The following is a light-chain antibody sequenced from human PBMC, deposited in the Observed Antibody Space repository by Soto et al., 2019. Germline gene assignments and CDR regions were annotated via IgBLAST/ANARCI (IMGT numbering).Light chain of an antibody. CDR1: QSVSSHY. CDR3: QQYSSSPRT. Sequence: ELVLTQSPGTLSLSPGEGATLSCRASQSVSSHYLAWFQQKPGQAPRLLIYAASSRATGIPDRFSGSGSGTDFTLTISRLEPEDFAVYYCQQYSSSPRTFGQGTKVDIK. CDR2: AAS. J-gene: IGKJ1*01. V-gene: IGKV3-20*01.